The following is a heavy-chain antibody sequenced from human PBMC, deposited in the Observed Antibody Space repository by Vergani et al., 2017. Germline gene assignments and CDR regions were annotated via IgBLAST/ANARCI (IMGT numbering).Heavy chain of an antibody. CDR2: ISGSGGST. CDR3: AKNKYDSSGYYDGYYYYMDV. J-gene: IGHJ6*03. D-gene: IGHD3-22*01. Sequence: EVQLLESGGGLVQPGGSLRLSCAASGFTFSSYAMSWVRQAPGKGLEWVSAISGSGGSTYYADSVKCRFTISRDNSKNTLYLQMNSLRAEDTAVYYCAKNKYDSSGYYDGYYYYMDVWGKGTTVTVSS. CDR1: GFTFSSYA. V-gene: IGHV3-23*01.